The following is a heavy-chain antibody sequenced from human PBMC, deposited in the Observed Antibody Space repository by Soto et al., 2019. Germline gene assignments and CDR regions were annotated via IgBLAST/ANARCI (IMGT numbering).Heavy chain of an antibody. Sequence: SETLSLTCTVSGGSISSYYWSWIRQPPGKGLEWIGYSYYSGSTNYNPSLKSRVTISVDTPKNQFSLKLSSVTAADTAVYYCARRYGGHFDYWGQGTLVTVSS. J-gene: IGHJ4*02. V-gene: IGHV4-59*08. CDR3: ARRYGGHFDY. CDR1: GGSISSYY. D-gene: IGHD4-17*01. CDR2: SYYSGST.